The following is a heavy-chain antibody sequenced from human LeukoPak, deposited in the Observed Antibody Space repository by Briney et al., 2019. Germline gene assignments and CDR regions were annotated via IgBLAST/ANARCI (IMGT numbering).Heavy chain of an antibody. CDR2: IWYDGRNK. V-gene: IGHV3-33*03. Sequence: GGSLRLSCAASGFTFSSYGRRWVSQAPGKELEWVAVIWYDGRNKFYADSLKGRFTISRGNSKITLYLQMRSLRAEDTAVYYCAIVNRGDAFDIWGQGTLVTVSS. CDR3: AIVNRGDAFDI. D-gene: IGHD3-16*02. CDR1: GFTFSSYG. J-gene: IGHJ3*02.